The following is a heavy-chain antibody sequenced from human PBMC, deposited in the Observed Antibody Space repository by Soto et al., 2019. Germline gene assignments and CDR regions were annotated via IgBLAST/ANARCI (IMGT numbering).Heavy chain of an antibody. V-gene: IGHV3-23*01. CDR2: ISGSGGST. Sequence: GESLKISCAASGFTFSSYAMSWVRQAPGKGLEWVSAISGSGGSTYYADSVKGRFTISRDNSKNTLYLQMNSLRAEDTAVYYCAKDLEYSSSWYAFDIWGQGTMVTVSS. D-gene: IGHD6-13*01. J-gene: IGHJ3*02. CDR1: GFTFSSYA. CDR3: AKDLEYSSSWYAFDI.